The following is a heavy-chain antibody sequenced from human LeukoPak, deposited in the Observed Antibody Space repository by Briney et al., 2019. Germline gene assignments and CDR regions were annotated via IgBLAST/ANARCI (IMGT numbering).Heavy chain of an antibody. Sequence: GGSLRLSCAGSGFTFRSSWMHWVRQAPGKGLVWVSRISSDGSSTSYADSVKGRFTISRDNAKNTLYLQMNSLRAEDTAVYYCARDFSVPDAQGDHWGQGTLVTVSS. CDR2: ISSDGSST. V-gene: IGHV3-74*01. D-gene: IGHD6-19*01. CDR3: ARDFSVPDAQGDH. CDR1: GFTFRSSW. J-gene: IGHJ4*02.